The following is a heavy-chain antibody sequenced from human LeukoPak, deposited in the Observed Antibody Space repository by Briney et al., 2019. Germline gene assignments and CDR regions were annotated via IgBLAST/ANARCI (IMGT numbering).Heavy chain of an antibody. V-gene: IGHV4-4*02. CDR3: VRRGGTLDAFDI. CDR2: IYHSGST. Sequence: PSGTLSLTCAVSGGSISSSNWWSWVRQPPGKGLEWIGEIYHSGSTNYNPSLKSRVTISVDKSKNQFSLRLSSVTATDTAVYYCVRRGGTLDAFDIWGHGTMVSVSS. D-gene: IGHD3-10*01. J-gene: IGHJ3*02. CDR1: GGSISSSNW.